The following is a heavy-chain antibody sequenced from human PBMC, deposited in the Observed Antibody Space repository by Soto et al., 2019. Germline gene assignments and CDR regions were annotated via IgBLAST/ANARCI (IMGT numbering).Heavy chain of an antibody. D-gene: IGHD2-21*01. Sequence: ASVKVSCKASGYTFTSYDMHWVRQAPGQRLEWMGWINTGNGNTKYSQKLQGGVTITRDTSASAAYMELSSLRSEDTAVYYCAKNMVVTIPLDYWGRETLVTVSS. CDR1: GYTFTSYD. CDR3: AKNMVVTIPLDY. V-gene: IGHV1-3*04. J-gene: IGHJ4*02. CDR2: INTGNGNT.